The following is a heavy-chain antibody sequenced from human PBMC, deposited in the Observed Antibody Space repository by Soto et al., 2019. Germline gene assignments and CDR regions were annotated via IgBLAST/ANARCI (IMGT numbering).Heavy chain of an antibody. V-gene: IGHV3-53*01. CDR1: GFIVSDSY. CDR3: AKEASCGGDCFVDY. J-gene: IGHJ4*02. Sequence: ASGFIVSDSYMSWVRQAPGKGLEWVSVLYSGGSAFYADSVEGRFTISRDNSKNTLFLQMNSLRAEDTAVYYCAKEASCGGDCFVDYWGQGTLVTVSS. D-gene: IGHD2-21*02. CDR2: LYSGGSA.